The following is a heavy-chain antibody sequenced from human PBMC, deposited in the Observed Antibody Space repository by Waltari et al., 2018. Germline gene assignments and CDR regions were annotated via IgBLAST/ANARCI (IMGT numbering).Heavy chain of an antibody. CDR2: ISYNARNI. J-gene: IGHJ6*02. D-gene: IGHD2-21*01. CDR3: ARDYCDRTYCHGMDV. Sequence: QVQLVESGGGVVQPGRSLRLSCAASEFTFSTYAMPWVRQAPGKGLEGVAVISYNARNIYYVDSVKGRFTISRDNSKKTLYLQMDSLRAEDTAVYYCARDYCDRTYCHGMDVWGQGTTVTVSS. CDR1: EFTFSTYA. V-gene: IGHV3-30*04.